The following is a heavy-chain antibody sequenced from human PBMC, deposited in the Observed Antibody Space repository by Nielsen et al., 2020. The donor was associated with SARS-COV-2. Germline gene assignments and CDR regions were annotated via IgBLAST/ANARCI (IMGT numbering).Heavy chain of an antibody. Sequence: SETLSLTCTVSGGSISSSSYYWGWIRQPPGKGLEWIGSIYYSGSTYYNPSLKSRVTISADTSKNQFSLKLSSVTAADTAVYYCARRGGSYYFDYWGQGTLVTVSS. V-gene: IGHV4-39*01. J-gene: IGHJ4*02. CDR1: GGSISSSSYY. D-gene: IGHD1-26*01. CDR2: IYYSGST. CDR3: ARRGGSYYFDY.